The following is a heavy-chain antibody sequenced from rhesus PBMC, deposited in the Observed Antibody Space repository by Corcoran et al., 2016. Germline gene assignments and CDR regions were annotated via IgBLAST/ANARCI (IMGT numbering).Heavy chain of an antibody. V-gene: IGHV2S1*01. J-gene: IGHJ5-1*01. D-gene: IGHD3-34*01. Sequence: HVTLKESGPALVKPTQTLTLTCIFSGFSLTTGGMGVGWIRQPPGKAREWLASIYWDDSKYYTTSLKTRLTIAKGTSKNQVVLTMTNMDLVDTATYYCARITGVLIKGDVWGAGVLVTVSS. CDR3: ARITGVLIKGDV. CDR2: IYWDDSK. CDR1: GFSLTTGGMG.